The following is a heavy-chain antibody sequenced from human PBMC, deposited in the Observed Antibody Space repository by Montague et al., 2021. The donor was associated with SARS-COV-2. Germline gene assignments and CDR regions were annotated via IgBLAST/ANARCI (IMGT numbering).Heavy chain of an antibody. D-gene: IGHD3-16*02. J-gene: IGHJ5*02. CDR1: GGSFCGYY. V-gene: IGHV4-34*01. CDR3: ARGYDYVWGSYRYLHWFDP. CDR2: INHSGST. Sequence: SETLSLTCAVYGGSFCGYYWSWIRQPPGKGLEWIGEINHSGSTNYNPSLKSRVTISVDTSKNQFSLKLSSVTAADTAVYYCARGYDYVWGSYRYLHWFDPWGQGTLVTVSS.